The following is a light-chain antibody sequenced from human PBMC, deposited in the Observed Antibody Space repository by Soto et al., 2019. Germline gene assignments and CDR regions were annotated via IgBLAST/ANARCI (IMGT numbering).Light chain of an antibody. Sequence: EIVMTQSPPTLSVSPGERATLSCRASQTISRNLAWYQQRPGQAPSLLMFGASTRAPGIPARFSGSGSGTEFTLTISSLQSEDFAVYYCQQYDKLPLTFGGGTKVDIK. CDR2: GAS. J-gene: IGKJ4*01. CDR3: QQYDKLPLT. V-gene: IGKV3-15*01. CDR1: QTISRN.